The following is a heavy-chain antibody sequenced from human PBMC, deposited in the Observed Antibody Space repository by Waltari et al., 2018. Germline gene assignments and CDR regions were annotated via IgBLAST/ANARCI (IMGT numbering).Heavy chain of an antibody. CDR1: GGSISSGGYY. CDR3: ARRDHRRSSSWPVGAFDI. D-gene: IGHD6-13*01. V-gene: IGHV4-31*01. J-gene: IGHJ3*02. Sequence: QVQLQESGPGLVKPSQTLSLTCTVSGGSISSGGYYWSWIRQHPGKGLEWIGYIYYSGSTYYNPSLKSLVTISVDTSKNQFSLKLSSVTAADTAVYYCARRDHRRSSSWPVGAFDIWGQGTMVTVSS. CDR2: IYYSGST.